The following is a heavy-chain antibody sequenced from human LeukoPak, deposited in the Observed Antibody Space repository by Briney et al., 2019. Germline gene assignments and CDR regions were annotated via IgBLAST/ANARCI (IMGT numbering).Heavy chain of an antibody. V-gene: IGHV3-48*01. CDR1: GFTFSSYS. CDR2: ISSSSSTI. J-gene: IGHJ6*03. CDR3: ARVLVPGHYYMDV. Sequence: GGSLRLSCAASGFTFSSYSMNWARQAPGKGLEWVSYISSSSSTIYYADSVKGRFTISRDNAKNSLYLQMNSLRAEDTAVYYCARVLVPGHYYMDVWGKGTTVTVSS.